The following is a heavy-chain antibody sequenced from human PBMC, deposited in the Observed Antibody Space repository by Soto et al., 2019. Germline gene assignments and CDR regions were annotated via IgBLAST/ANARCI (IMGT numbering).Heavy chain of an antibody. V-gene: IGHV3-15*01. CDR2: IKSKTDGGTT. Sequence: PGGSLRLSCAASGFTFSSAWMGWVRQAPGKGLEWVGRIKSKTDGGTTDHSAPVKGRFAISRDDSKNTLFLQMNFLKVEDTAVYYCTTDWGIAARPLFDKWGQGTLVTVYS. J-gene: IGHJ4*02. D-gene: IGHD6-6*01. CDR3: TTDWGIAARPLFDK. CDR1: GFTFSSAW.